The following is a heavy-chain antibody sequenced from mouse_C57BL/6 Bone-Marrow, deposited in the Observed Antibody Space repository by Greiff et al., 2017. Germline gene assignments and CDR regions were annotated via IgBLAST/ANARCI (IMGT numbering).Heavy chain of an antibody. J-gene: IGHJ1*03. V-gene: IGHV1-31*01. Sequence: EVQLQQSGPELVKPGASVKISCKASGYSFTGYYMHWVKQSHGNILDWIGYIYPYNGVSSYNQKFKGKATLTVDKSSSTAYMELRSLTSEDSAVYYWAKEGIYYGSSPYWYFDVWGTGTTVTVSS. D-gene: IGHD1-1*01. CDR1: GYSFTGYY. CDR3: AKEGIYYGSSPYWYFDV. CDR2: IYPYNGVS.